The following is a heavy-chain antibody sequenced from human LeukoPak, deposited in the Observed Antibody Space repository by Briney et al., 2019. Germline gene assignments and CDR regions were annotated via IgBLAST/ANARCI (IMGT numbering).Heavy chain of an antibody. V-gene: IGHV3-33*01. CDR1: GFTFSSYS. J-gene: IGHJ4*02. D-gene: IGHD3-22*01. CDR2: IWYDGTSK. Sequence: GRSLRLSCAASGFTFSSYSMHWVRQAPGKGLEWVAVIWYDGTSKYYGDSVRGRFTISRDNSKNAVSLEMNSLRVEDTAVYYCARVVNAITTIQSYYFDYWGQGTLVTVSS. CDR3: ARVVNAITTIQSYYFDY.